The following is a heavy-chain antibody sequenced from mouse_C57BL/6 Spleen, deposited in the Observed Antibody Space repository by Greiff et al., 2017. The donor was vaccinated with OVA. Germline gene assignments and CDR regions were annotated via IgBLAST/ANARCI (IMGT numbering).Heavy chain of an antibody. CDR2: ISSGGSYT. V-gene: IGHV5-6*01. D-gene: IGHD2-5*01. CDR1: GFTFSSYG. Sequence: EVHLVESGGDLVKPGGSLKLSCAASGFTFSSYGMSWVRQTPDKRLEWVATISSGGSYTYYPDSVKGRFTISRDNAKNTLYLQMSSLKSEDTAMYYCARQYSNYGYAMDYWGQGTSVTVSS. J-gene: IGHJ4*01. CDR3: ARQYSNYGYAMDY.